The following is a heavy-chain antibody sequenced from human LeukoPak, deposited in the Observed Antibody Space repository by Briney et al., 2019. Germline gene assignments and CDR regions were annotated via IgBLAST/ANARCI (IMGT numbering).Heavy chain of an antibody. CDR2: ISGSGGST. CDR3: AKMAMTYYYDSSGYSGDY. D-gene: IGHD3-22*01. CDR1: GFTFSSYA. Sequence: GGSLRLSCAASGFTFSSYAMSWVRQAPGKGLEWVSAISGSGGSTYYADSVKGRFTISRDNSKNTLYLQMNSLGAEDTAVYYCAKMAMTYYYDSSGYSGDYWGQGTLVTVSS. V-gene: IGHV3-23*01. J-gene: IGHJ4*02.